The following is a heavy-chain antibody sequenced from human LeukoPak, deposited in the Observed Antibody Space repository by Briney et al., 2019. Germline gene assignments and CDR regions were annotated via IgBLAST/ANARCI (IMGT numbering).Heavy chain of an antibody. Sequence: GESLKISCKGSGYSFTSYWIGWVRQMPGKGLEWMGIIYPGGSDTRYSPSFQGQVTISADKSISTAYLQWSSLKASDAAMYYCARHAYSSSYNWFDPWGQGTLVTVSS. CDR2: IYPGGSDT. CDR3: ARHAYSSSYNWFDP. D-gene: IGHD6-13*01. J-gene: IGHJ5*02. CDR1: GYSFTSYW. V-gene: IGHV5-51*01.